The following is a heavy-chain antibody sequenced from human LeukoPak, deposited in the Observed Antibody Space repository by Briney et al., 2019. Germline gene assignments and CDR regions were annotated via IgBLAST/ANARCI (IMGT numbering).Heavy chain of an antibody. CDR3: ARSGTTVTTIIDY. Sequence: GGSLRLSCAASGFTFSAYTLTWVRQAPGMGLEWVSSISASSSYIYYTDSVKGRFTISRDNAKDSLYLQMNSLRAEDTAVYYCARSGTTVTTIIDYWGQGTLVTVSS. V-gene: IGHV3-21*01. CDR2: ISASSSYI. J-gene: IGHJ4*02. CDR1: GFTFSAYT. D-gene: IGHD4-17*01.